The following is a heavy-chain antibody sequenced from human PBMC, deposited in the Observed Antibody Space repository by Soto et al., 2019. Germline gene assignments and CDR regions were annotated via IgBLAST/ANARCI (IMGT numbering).Heavy chain of an antibody. CDR3: ASRLGGYCSSTSCADLNAFDI. Sequence: ASVKVSCKASGYTFTGYYMHWVRQAPGQGLEWMGWINPNSGDTNYAQKFQGRVTMTRDTSTSTAYMELSRLRSDDTAVYYCASRLGGYCSSTSCADLNAFDIWGQGTMVTVSS. J-gene: IGHJ3*02. CDR1: GYTFTGYY. CDR2: INPNSGDT. D-gene: IGHD2-2*01. V-gene: IGHV1-2*02.